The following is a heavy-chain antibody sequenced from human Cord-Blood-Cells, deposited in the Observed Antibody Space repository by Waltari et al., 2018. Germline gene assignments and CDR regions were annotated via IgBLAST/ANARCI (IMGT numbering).Heavy chain of an antibody. Sequence: EVQLVESGGGLVQHGGSLRPSWPASGFPFRTYGMHRVRHTPGKGLVWVSRINSDGGSTSYADSVKGRFTISRDNAKNTLYLQMNSLRAEDTAVYYCARDRTSGSYPYYFDYWGQGTLVTVSS. J-gene: IGHJ4*02. CDR3: ARDRTSGSYPYYFDY. CDR1: GFPFRTYG. D-gene: IGHD1-26*01. V-gene: IGHV3-74*01. CDR2: INSDGGST.